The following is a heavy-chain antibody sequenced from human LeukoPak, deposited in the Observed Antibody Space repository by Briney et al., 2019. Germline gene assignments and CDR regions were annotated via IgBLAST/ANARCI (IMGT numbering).Heavy chain of an antibody. Sequence: GGSPRLSCTTSKFNFNSYGMTWVRQAPGRGLEWVSSISGSGGSTQYAASVQGRFTISRDNSKNTLYLQMNSLRAEDTAIYYCARELDTAMPISYYFDYWGQGTLVTVSS. V-gene: IGHV3-23*01. CDR2: ISGSGGST. CDR3: ARELDTAMPISYYFDY. D-gene: IGHD5-18*01. CDR1: KFNFNSYG. J-gene: IGHJ4*02.